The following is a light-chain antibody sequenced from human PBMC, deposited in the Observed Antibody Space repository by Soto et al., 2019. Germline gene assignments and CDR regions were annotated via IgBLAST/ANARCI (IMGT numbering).Light chain of an antibody. Sequence: QSALTQPASVSGSPGQSSTISCSGTSSDVGRQNAVSWYQQHPGKVPQLMIYDVSIRPSGISDRLSASRSGNMASLTISGLHAEDEADYYCSSYRVGGSYVFGTGTKLTVL. CDR2: DVS. V-gene: IGLV2-14*03. J-gene: IGLJ1*01. CDR1: SSDVGRQNA. CDR3: SSYRVGGSYV.